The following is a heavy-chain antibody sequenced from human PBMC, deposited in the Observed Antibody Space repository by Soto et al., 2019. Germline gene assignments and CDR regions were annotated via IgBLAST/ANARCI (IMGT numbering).Heavy chain of an antibody. CDR3: ARGYCSGGSCYRNYYYYGMDV. V-gene: IGHV1-46*01. CDR1: GYTFTSYY. J-gene: IGHJ6*02. CDR2: INPSGGST. Sequence: ASVKVSCKASGYTFTSYYMHWVRQAPGQGLEWMGIINPSGGSTSYAQKFQGRVTMTRDTSTSTVYMELSSLRSEDTAVYYCARGYCSGGSCYRNYYYYGMDVWGQGTTVTVSS. D-gene: IGHD2-15*01.